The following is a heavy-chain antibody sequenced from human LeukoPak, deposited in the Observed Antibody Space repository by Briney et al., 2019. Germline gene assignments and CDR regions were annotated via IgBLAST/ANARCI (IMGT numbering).Heavy chain of an antibody. V-gene: IGHV3-21*01. CDR1: GFTFTSYS. CDR3: ARFQYCSSTSCPWDV. CDR2: ISSSSSYI. J-gene: IGHJ6*02. D-gene: IGHD2-2*01. Sequence: GGSLRLSCAASGFTFTSYSMNWVCQAPGKGLEWVSSISSSSSYIYYADSVKGRFTISRDNAKNALYLQMNSLRAEDTAVYYCARFQYCSSTSCPWDVWGQGTTATVSS.